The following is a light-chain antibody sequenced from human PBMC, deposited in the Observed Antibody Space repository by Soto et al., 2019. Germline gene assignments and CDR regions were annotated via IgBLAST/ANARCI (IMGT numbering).Light chain of an antibody. CDR3: MHGSRWPPT. Sequence: DVVMTQSPLSLPVTLGQPPSISCRSSQSLVYREGNAYLNWFHQRPGESPRRLTYKAPKRDSGVKARLRRGDAATAFTLQINSVEDEDVGIYYYMHGSRWPPTFGRGTRVEIK. CDR1: QSLVYREGNAY. V-gene: IGKV2-30*01. J-gene: IGKJ1*01. CDR2: KAP.